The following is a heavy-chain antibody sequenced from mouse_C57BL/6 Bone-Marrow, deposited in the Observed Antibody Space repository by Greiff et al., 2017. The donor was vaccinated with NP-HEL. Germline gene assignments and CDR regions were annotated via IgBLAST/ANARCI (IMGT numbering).Heavy chain of an antibody. J-gene: IGHJ3*01. V-gene: IGHV1-42*01. CDR1: GYSFTGYY. Sequence: EVQLQESGPELVKPGASVKISCKASGYSFTGYYMNWVKQSPEKSLEWIGEINPSTGGTTYNQKFKAKATLTVDKSSSTAYMQLKSLTSEDSAVYYCASDSNYWFAYWGQGTLVTVSA. CDR3: ASDSNYWFAY. CDR2: INPSTGGT. D-gene: IGHD2-5*01.